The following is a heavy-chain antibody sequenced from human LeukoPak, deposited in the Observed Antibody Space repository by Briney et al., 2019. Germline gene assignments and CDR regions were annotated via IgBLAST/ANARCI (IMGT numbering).Heavy chain of an antibody. Sequence: SETLSLTCTVSGGSISSSSDYWGWIRQPPGKGLEWIGSIYYSGSTYYNPSLKSRVTISVDTSKNQFSLKLSSVTAADTAVYYCARGYYYDSSGYEIPLYYFDYWGQGTLVTVSS. CDR2: IYYSGST. D-gene: IGHD3-22*01. CDR1: GGSISSSSDY. V-gene: IGHV4-39*07. J-gene: IGHJ4*02. CDR3: ARGYYYDSSGYEIPLYYFDY.